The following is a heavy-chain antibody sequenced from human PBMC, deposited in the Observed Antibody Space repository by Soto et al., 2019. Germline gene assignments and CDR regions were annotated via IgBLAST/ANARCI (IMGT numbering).Heavy chain of an antibody. CDR1: GFTFSSYA. D-gene: IGHD6-19*01. CDR3: ARESSRRLVHERGAFDI. J-gene: IGHJ3*02. CDR2: ISYDGSNK. Sequence: GGSLRLSCAASGFTFSSYAMHWVRQAPGKGLEWVAVISYDGSNKYYADSVKGRFTISRDNSKNTLYLQMNSLRAEDTAVYYCARESSRRLVHERGAFDIWGQGTMVTVSS. V-gene: IGHV3-30*04.